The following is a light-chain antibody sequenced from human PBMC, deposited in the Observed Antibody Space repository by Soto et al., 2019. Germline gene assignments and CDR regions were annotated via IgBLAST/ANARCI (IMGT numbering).Light chain of an antibody. V-gene: IGKV3-11*01. Sequence: EVVLTQSPVTLSLSPGERATLSCRASQSFRGLLAWYQQKPGQAPRLLIYDAYNRATGIPPRFSGSGSGTDFTLTISRLEPEDSAVYYCQQRHRWPITFGQGTRLEIK. CDR2: DAY. CDR1: QSFRGL. CDR3: QQRHRWPIT. J-gene: IGKJ5*01.